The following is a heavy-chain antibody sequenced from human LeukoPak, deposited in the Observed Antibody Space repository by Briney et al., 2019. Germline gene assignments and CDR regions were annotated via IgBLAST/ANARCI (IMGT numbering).Heavy chain of an antibody. CDR3: AKNVIGAVAGTRAFDS. V-gene: IGHV3-23*01. D-gene: IGHD6-13*01. CDR2: ISGSGGST. J-gene: IGHJ4*02. Sequence: GGSLRLSCEASGLSFSNYAMSWVRQAPGKGPEWVSGISGSGGSTYYADYVKGRFTLSRDNSKNTLYLQMNSLRAEDTAVYYCAKNVIGAVAGTRAFDSWGQGALVTVSS. CDR1: GLSFSNYA.